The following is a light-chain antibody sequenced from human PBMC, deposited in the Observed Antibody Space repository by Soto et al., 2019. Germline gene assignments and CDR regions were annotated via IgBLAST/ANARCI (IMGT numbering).Light chain of an antibody. V-gene: IGKV1-5*03. CDR3: QKANSFPLN. J-gene: IGKJ4*01. CDR1: QSISSW. Sequence: DIQMTQSPSTLSASVLYIVTITFRASQSISSWLALYQQKPGKAPKLLIYKASTLKSGVPSRFSGSGSGTAFTLTISSLQPEDFATYYCQKANSFPLNFGGGTKVDIK. CDR2: KAS.